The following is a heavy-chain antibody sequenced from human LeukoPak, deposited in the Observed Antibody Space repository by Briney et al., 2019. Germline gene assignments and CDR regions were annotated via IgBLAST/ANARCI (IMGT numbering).Heavy chain of an antibody. CDR3: ARDHYGDYYYYMDV. V-gene: IGHV3-11*01. J-gene: IGHJ6*03. CDR2: ISSSGSTI. Sequence: PGGSLRLSCAASGFTFSDYYMSWIRQAPGKGLEWVSYISSSGSTIYYADPVKGRFTISRDNSKNTLYLQMNSLRADDTAVYYCARDHYGDYYYYMDVWGKGTTVTVSS. CDR1: GFTFSDYY. D-gene: IGHD4-17*01.